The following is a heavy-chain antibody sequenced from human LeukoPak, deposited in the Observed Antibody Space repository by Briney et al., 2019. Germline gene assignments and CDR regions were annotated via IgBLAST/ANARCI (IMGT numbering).Heavy chain of an antibody. CDR1: GGSFSGYY. CDR3: ARDNQGYSYHILD. Sequence: SETLSLTCAIYGGSFSGYYWSWIRQPPGKGLEWIGEINHSGSTNYNPSLKSRVTISVDTSKNQFSLKLSSVTAADTAVYYCARDNQGYSYHILDWGQGTLVTVSS. CDR2: INHSGST. D-gene: IGHD5-18*01. V-gene: IGHV4-34*01. J-gene: IGHJ4*02.